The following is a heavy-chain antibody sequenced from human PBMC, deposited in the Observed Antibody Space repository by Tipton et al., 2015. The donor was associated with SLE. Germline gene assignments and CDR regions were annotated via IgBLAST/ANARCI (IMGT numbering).Heavy chain of an antibody. D-gene: IGHD3-22*01. J-gene: IGHJ5*02. V-gene: IGHV4-59*01. CDR2: IYYSGST. Sequence: LSLTCDVSGDSISSYYWSWIRQPPGKGLEWIGYIYYSGSTNYNPSLKSRVTISVDTSKNQFSLKLSSVTAADTAVYYCARAPYYYDSSGYYRFDPWGQGTLVTVSS. CDR3: ARAPYYYDSSGYYRFDP. CDR1: GDSISSYY.